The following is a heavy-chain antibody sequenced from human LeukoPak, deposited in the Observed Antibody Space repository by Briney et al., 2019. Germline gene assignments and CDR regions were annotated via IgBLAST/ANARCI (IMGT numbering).Heavy chain of an antibody. J-gene: IGHJ5*02. CDR1: GNTFTSYD. CDR3: ARGPLCRVGVSGWFDT. V-gene: IGHV1-8*01. Sequence: GASVKVSCKASGNTFTSYDIKWVRQATGQGPEWMGWMNPNSGNTGYAQKFQGRVTMTRNTSISTAYMELSSLRSEDTAVYYCARGPLCRVGVSGWFDTWGQGTLVTVSS. D-gene: IGHD1-26*01. CDR2: MNPNSGNT.